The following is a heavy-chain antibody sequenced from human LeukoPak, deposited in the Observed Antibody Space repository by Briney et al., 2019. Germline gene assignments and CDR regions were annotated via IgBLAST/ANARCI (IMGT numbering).Heavy chain of an antibody. J-gene: IGHJ5*02. CDR1: GGSISNYY. D-gene: IGHD3-22*01. CDR3: ARPYYYDSRIDP. CDR2: MYSRGST. V-gene: IGHV4-4*07. Sequence: PSETLSLTCTVSGGSISNYYWSWIRQPAGKGLEWIGRMYSRGSTNYNPSLKSRVTMSVDTSKTQFSLNLRSVTAADTAVYYCARPYYYDSRIDPWGQGILVTVSS.